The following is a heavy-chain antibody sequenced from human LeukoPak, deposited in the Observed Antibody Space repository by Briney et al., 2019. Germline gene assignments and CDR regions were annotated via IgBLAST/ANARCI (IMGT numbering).Heavy chain of an antibody. J-gene: IGHJ4*02. CDR2: IAWNTGNT. Sequence: GGSLRLSCAASGFTFDDYATHWVRQAPGKGLEWVSGIAWNTGNTGYADSVKGRFTISRGNAENSLYLQMNSLRAEDTALYYCAKDMNSYGSGSSYNPWGPFDSWGQGTLVTVSS. CDR1: GFTFDDYA. V-gene: IGHV3-9*01. D-gene: IGHD3-10*01. CDR3: AKDMNSYGSGSSYNPWGPFDS.